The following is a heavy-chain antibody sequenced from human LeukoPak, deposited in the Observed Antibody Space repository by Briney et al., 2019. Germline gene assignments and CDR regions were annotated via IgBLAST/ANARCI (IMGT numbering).Heavy chain of an antibody. Sequence: GGSLRLSCTASGFTFRKYWLHWVRQAPGKGLVWVSRINPDDGSTSYADSVKGRFTISRDSAKSTLYLQMNSLRAEDTAVYYCARESNRRLHYYGIDVWGLGTTVTVSS. V-gene: IGHV3-74*01. CDR1: GFTFRKYW. D-gene: IGHD2-15*01. CDR3: ARESNRRLHYYGIDV. J-gene: IGHJ6*02. CDR2: INPDDGST.